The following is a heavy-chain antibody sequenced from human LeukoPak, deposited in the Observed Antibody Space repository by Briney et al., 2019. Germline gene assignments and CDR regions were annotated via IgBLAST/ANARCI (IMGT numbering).Heavy chain of an antibody. CDR1: GFTFSSDW. D-gene: IGHD2/OR15-2a*01. CDR2: INLDGSEK. CDR3: ARDARVVLDY. J-gene: IGHJ4*02. V-gene: IGHV3-7*01. Sequence: GGTLRLSRAASGFTFSSDWMSWVRQAPGKGAEWVAKINLDGSEKYYVDSVKGRFTISRDNAKKSLYLQMNSLRAEDTAVYYCARDARVVLDYWGQGTLVTVSS.